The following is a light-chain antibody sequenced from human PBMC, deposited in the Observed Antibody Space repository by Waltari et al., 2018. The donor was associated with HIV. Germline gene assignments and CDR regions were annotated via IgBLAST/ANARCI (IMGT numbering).Light chain of an antibody. CDR3: CSYAGSYTWV. CDR2: DVN. CDR1: SSDVGGSNY. J-gene: IGLJ3*02. V-gene: IGLV2-11*01. Sequence: QSALTQSRSVSGSPGQSVTISCTGTSSDVGGSNYVSWYNQHQGKVPTLMIYDVNKRPSGVPDRFSGSKSANTASLTISGLQAEDEADYYCCSYAGSYTWVFGGGTKLTVL.